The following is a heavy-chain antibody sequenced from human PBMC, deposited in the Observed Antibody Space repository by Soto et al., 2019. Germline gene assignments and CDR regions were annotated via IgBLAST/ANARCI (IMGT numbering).Heavy chain of an antibody. CDR2: ISGSGGST. J-gene: IGHJ3*02. CDR3: AKVKMRQQLGSPDAFDI. Sequence: GGSLRLSCAASGFTFSSYAMSWVRQAPGKGLEWVSAISGSGGSTYYADSVKGRFTISRDNSKNTLYLQMNSLRAEDTAVYYCAKVKMRQQLGSPDAFDIWGQGTMVTVSS. V-gene: IGHV3-23*01. D-gene: IGHD6-13*01. CDR1: GFTFSSYA.